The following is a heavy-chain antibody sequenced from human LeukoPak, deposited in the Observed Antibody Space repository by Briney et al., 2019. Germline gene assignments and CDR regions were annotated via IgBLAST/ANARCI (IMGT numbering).Heavy chain of an antibody. Sequence: SETLSLTCAVSGDSVSSNNWWSWVRPPPGKGLEWIGEIYHTGSTNYNPSLKSRVTISVDKSKNQISLKMSFVTAADTAVYYCARDSYSSGMVFDYWGQGTLVTVSS. CDR1: GDSVSSNNW. CDR2: IYHTGST. CDR3: ARDSYSSGMVFDY. D-gene: IGHD6-19*01. J-gene: IGHJ4*02. V-gene: IGHV4-4*02.